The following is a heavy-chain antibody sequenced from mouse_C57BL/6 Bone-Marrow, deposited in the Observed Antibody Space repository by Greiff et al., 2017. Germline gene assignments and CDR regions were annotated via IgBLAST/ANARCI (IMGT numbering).Heavy chain of an antibody. D-gene: IGHD1-1*01. Sequence: EVHLVESGGDLVKPGGSLKLSCAASGFTFSSYGMSWVRQTPDKRLEWVATISSGGSYNYYPDSVKGRFTISRDNAKNTLYLQMSSLKSEDTAMYYCARPFYYGSSYRAYWGQGTLVTVSA. J-gene: IGHJ3*01. CDR2: ISSGGSYN. CDR3: ARPFYYGSSYRAY. V-gene: IGHV5-6*01. CDR1: GFTFSSYG.